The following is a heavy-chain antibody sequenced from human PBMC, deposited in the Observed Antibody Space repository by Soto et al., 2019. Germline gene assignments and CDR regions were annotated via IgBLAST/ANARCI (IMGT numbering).Heavy chain of an antibody. CDR3: AMHDYGVYYFDY. CDR2: IYYSGTT. J-gene: IGHJ4*02. V-gene: IGHV4-61*01. Sequence: SETLSLTCTVSGGSVSSGSYYWTWIRQPPGKGLEWLGYIYYSGTTNYNPPLKSRITISVDTSGNQFSLKLSSVTAADTAVYFCAMHDYGVYYFDYWGQGTLVTVSS. CDR1: GGSVSSGSYY. D-gene: IGHD4-17*01.